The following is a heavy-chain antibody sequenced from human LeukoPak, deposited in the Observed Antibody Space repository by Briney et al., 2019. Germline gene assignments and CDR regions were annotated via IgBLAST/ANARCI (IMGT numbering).Heavy chain of an antibody. J-gene: IGHJ5*02. Sequence: SETLSLTCTVSGGSITSGSYYWTWIRQPAGKGLEWVGRIHSSGSTNYNPSLNSRVTVSADTSNNQFSLKLSSVTAADTAVYYCATSASSGSNYFDPWGQGILVTVSS. CDR2: IHSSGST. CDR3: ATSASSGSNYFDP. D-gene: IGHD4/OR15-4a*01. V-gene: IGHV4-61*02. CDR1: GGSITSGSYY.